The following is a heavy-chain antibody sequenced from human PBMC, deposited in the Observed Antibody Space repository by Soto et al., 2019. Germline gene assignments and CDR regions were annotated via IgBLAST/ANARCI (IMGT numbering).Heavy chain of an antibody. V-gene: IGHV3-30-3*01. CDR1: GFTFSSYP. D-gene: IGHD6-13*01. J-gene: IGHJ4*02. CDR3: AGDGDSSSWGDFDY. Sequence: QVQLVESGGGVVQPGRSLRLSCAASGFTFSSYPMHWVRQAPGKGLECVGVISDDGNNKFYAGSVKGRFTISRDNSKNTLDLQMNSLRAEDTAVYYCAGDGDSSSWGDFDYWGQGTLVTVPS. CDR2: ISDDGNNK.